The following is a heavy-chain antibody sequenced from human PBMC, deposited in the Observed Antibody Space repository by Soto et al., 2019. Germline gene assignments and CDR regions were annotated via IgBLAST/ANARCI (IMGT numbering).Heavy chain of an antibody. Sequence: ASVKVSCKASGGTFSSYAISWVRQAPGQGLEWMGGIIPIFGTANYAQKFQGRVTITADESTSTAYMELSSLRSEDTAVYYCARSYSSTYYYYGMDVWGQGTTVTVSS. V-gene: IGHV1-69*13. CDR1: GGTFSSYA. CDR2: IIPIFGTA. CDR3: ARSYSSTYYYYGMDV. D-gene: IGHD6-13*01. J-gene: IGHJ6*02.